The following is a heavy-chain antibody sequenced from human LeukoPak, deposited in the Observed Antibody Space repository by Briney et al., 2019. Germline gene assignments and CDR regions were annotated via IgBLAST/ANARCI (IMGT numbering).Heavy chain of an antibody. Sequence: PSETLSLTCSVSGASISSHYWSWIRQPPGKGLEWIGYIYYSGSTNYNPSLKSRVTISVDTSKNQFSLKLSPVTAADTAVYYCARHVAYYLDYFDYWAREPWSPSPQ. D-gene: IGHD3-10*01. CDR1: GASISSHY. CDR2: IYYSGST. V-gene: IGHV4-59*08. CDR3: ARHVAYYLDYFDY. J-gene: IGHJ4*02.